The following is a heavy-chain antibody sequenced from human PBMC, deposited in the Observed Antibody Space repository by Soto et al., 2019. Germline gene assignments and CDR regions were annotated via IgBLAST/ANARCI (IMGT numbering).Heavy chain of an antibody. CDR3: ARDLRDGDKYYFDY. V-gene: IGHV1-69*01. D-gene: IGHD4-17*01. CDR2: IIPIFGTA. CDR1: VGTFSSSA. J-gene: IGHJ4*02. Sequence: QVQLVQSGAEVKKPGSSVKVSCKASVGTFSSSAISWVRQAPGQGLEWMGGIIPIFGTANYAQKFQGRVTITADESTSPAYMELSSLRSEDTAVYYGARDLRDGDKYYFDYWGQGTLVTVSS.